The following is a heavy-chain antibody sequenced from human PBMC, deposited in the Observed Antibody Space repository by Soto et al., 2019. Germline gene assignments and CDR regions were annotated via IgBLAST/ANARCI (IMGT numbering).Heavy chain of an antibody. Sequence: GASVKVSCKASGYTFTGYYMHWVRQAPGQGLEWMGWINPNSGGTNYAQKFQGWVTMTRDTSISTAYMELSRLRSDDTAVYYCARDGGSGSYFSDYYYYYGMDVWGQGTTVTVSS. V-gene: IGHV1-2*04. J-gene: IGHJ6*02. CDR3: ARDGGSGSYFSDYYYYYGMDV. D-gene: IGHD3-10*01. CDR2: INPNSGGT. CDR1: GYTFTGYY.